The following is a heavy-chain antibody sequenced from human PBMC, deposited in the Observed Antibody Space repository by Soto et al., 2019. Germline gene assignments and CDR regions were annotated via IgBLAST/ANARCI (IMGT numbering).Heavy chain of an antibody. J-gene: IGHJ3*02. CDR3: TRTADFTSAFDI. Sequence: GGSLRLSCAASGFAFSNYDMHWVRQATGEGLQWVANINVVGNTYYPVSVKGRFTISRENAKNSLYLHINSLRAEDTAMYYCTRTADFTSAFDIWGQGTMVTVSS. CDR1: GFAFSNYD. D-gene: IGHD2-21*02. CDR2: INVVGNT. V-gene: IGHV3-13*01.